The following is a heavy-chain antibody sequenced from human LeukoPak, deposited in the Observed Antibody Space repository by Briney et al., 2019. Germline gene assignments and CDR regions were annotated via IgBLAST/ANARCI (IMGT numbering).Heavy chain of an antibody. D-gene: IGHD1-26*01. V-gene: IGHV1-46*01. J-gene: IGHJ4*02. CDR2: INPSGGST. Sequence: GASVKVSCKASGYTFTSYYMHWVRQAPGQGLEWMGIINPSGGSTSYAQKFQGRVTMTRDTSTSTVYMELSSLRSEDTAVYYCAREGVDSGSYYWWAFDYWGQGTLVTVSS. CDR3: AREGVDSGSYYWWAFDY. CDR1: GYTFTSYY.